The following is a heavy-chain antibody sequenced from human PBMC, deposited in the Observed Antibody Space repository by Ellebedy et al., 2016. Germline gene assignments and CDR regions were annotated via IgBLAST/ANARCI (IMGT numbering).Heavy chain of an antibody. CDR1: GYTFISHN. V-gene: IGHV1-46*01. Sequence: ASVKVSCKAFGYTFISHNIHWVRRAPGQGLEWLGMINPSDGGTTYTQNFQSRVTMTRDTSTSTVYMEVSSLRSEDTAVYYCARRAYSSSWLPYFDNWGQGTLVTVSS. CDR2: INPSDGGT. CDR3: ARRAYSSSWLPYFDN. J-gene: IGHJ4*02. D-gene: IGHD6-13*01.